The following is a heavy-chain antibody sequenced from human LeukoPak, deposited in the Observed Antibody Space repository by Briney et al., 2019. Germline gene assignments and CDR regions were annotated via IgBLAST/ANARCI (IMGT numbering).Heavy chain of an antibody. J-gene: IGHJ5*02. D-gene: IGHD2-2*01. V-gene: IGHV1-2*02. CDR3: ARPFAIVVVPAAIGDNWFDP. CDR1: GYTFTGYY. Sequence: ASVKVSCKASGYTFTGYYMHWVRQAPGQGLEWMGWIDPNSGGTNYAQKFQGRVTMTRDTSISTAYMELSRLRSDDTAVYYCARPFAIVVVPAAIGDNWFDPWGQGTLVTVSS. CDR2: IDPNSGGT.